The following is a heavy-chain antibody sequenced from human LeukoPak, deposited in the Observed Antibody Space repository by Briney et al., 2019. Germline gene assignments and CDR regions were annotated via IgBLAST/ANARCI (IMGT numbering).Heavy chain of an antibody. D-gene: IGHD3-10*01. J-gene: IGHJ4*02. CDR2: IKSGGSTT. CDR3: SRGVINRYGFDF. V-gene: IGHV3-74*01. Sequence: GGSLRLFCAASGFAFSNYWMLWVRRAPGKGLVWVSRIKSGGSTTNYADSVKGRFNIPRDNAKHTVYLHMNSLRGEHEAVLLCSRGVINRYGFDFGGQGTLVTVSS. CDR1: GFAFSNYW.